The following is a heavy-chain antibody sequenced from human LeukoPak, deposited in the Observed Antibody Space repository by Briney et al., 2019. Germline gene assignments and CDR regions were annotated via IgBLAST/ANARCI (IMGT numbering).Heavy chain of an antibody. CDR1: GYTFTGYY. J-gene: IGHJ3*02. V-gene: IGHV1-2*02. CDR3: ARVANSGYYPHDAFDI. CDR2: INPNSGGT. Sequence: ASVKVSCKASGYTFTGYYMHWVRRAPGQGLEWMGWINPNSGGTNYAQKFQGRVTMTRDTSISTAYMELSRLRSDDTAVYYCARVANSGYYPHDAFDIWGQGTMVTVSS. D-gene: IGHD3-22*01.